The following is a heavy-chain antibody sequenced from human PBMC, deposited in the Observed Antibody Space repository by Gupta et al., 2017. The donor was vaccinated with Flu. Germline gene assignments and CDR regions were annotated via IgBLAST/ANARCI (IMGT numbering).Heavy chain of an antibody. CDR2: MSDDGTKQ. J-gene: IGHJ4*02. CDR3: AKGGRHNCYCDVDS. Sequence: SGFIFSDYGMHWCRQVPGKGMEWLGVMSDDGTKQWLADSVRRRFNIARNNVEKKLILQMNGLRSDDTAVYFGAKGGRHNCYCDVDSWGQGTLVTVSS. V-gene: IGHV3-30*18. CDR1: GFIFSDYG. D-gene: IGHD2-15*01.